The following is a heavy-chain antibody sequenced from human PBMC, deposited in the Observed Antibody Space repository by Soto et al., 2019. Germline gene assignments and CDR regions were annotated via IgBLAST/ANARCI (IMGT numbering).Heavy chain of an antibody. J-gene: IGHJ5*02. CDR1: VGSFNGYY. V-gene: IGHV4-34*01. CDR2: INHTGGT. CDR3: ATRITVFGLLIPPFDP. D-gene: IGHD1-20*01. Sequence: ETLSLTCAVYVGSFNGYYWNWIRQPPGKGLEWIGEINHTGGTHYNPSLKSRVTMSVDTSKNQFSLRLSSVTAADTAIYYCATRITVFGLLIPPFDPWGQGTQVTVS.